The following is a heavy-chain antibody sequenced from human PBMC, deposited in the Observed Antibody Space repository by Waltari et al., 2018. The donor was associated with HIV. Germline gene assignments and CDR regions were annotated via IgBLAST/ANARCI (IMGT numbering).Heavy chain of an antibody. CDR3: ARDSVPSFDYGDYYYYGMDV. Sequence: QVQLQQWGAGLLRPSETLSLTCAVYGGSFSGYYWSWIRQAPGTGLEWIGEINHSGSRNGNPSRKSRVTISVDTSKNQFSLRVRSVTAADTAVYYCARDSVPSFDYGDYYYYGMDVWSRGTTVTVSS. V-gene: IGHV4-34*01. D-gene: IGHD4-17*01. CDR1: GGSFSGYY. J-gene: IGHJ6*01. CDR2: INHSGSR.